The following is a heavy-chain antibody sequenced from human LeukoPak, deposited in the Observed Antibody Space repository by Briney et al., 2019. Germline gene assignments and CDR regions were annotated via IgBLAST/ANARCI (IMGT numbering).Heavy chain of an antibody. J-gene: IGHJ4*02. CDR2: ISSSGSTL. CDR3: ASTRRLDY. CDR1: GFTFSNYE. V-gene: IGHV3-48*03. Sequence: GGSLRLSCAASGFTFSNYEMNWVRQAPGKGLEWVSYISSSGSTLYYADSVKGRFTISRDNANNSLYLQMNSLRAEDTAVYYCASTRRLDYWGQGTLVTVSS.